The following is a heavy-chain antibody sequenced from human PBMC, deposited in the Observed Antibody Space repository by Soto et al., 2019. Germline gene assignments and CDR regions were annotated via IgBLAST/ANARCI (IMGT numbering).Heavy chain of an antibody. J-gene: IGHJ6*02. Sequence: GASVKVSCKASGYTFTGYYMHWVRQAPGQGLEWMGWINPNSGGTNYAQKFQGWVTMTRDTSISTAYMELSRMRSDDTAVYYCAREYGYCSGGSCRVSSRGMDVWGQGTTVTVSS. D-gene: IGHD2-15*01. V-gene: IGHV1-2*04. CDR3: AREYGYCSGGSCRVSSRGMDV. CDR2: INPNSGGT. CDR1: GYTFTGYY.